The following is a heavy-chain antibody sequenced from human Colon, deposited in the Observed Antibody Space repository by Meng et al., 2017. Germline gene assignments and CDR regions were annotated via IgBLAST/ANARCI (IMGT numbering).Heavy chain of an antibody. D-gene: IGHD3-22*01. CDR2: IYYSGST. Sequence: QVTLQEAGPGLVKPSQTLSLTCTASGGSISSGDYYWSWIRQPPGKGLEWIGYIYYSGSTYYNPSLKSRVTISVDTSKNQFSLKLSSVTAADTAVYYCARGYYDSSGYGYWYFDLWGRGTLVTVSS. CDR1: GGSISSGDYY. J-gene: IGHJ2*01. CDR3: ARGYYDSSGYGYWYFDL. V-gene: IGHV4-30-4*01.